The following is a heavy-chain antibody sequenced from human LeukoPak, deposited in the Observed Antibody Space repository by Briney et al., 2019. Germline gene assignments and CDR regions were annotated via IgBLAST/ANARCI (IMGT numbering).Heavy chain of an antibody. J-gene: IGHJ6*02. CDR2: IYHSGST. V-gene: IGHV4-4*02. CDR3: ARDMREWADSYYGMDV. D-gene: IGHD3-3*01. CDR1: GGSISSSNW. Sequence: PSGTLFLTRAVSGGSISSSNWWSWVRQPPGKGLEWIGEIYHSGSTNYNPSLKSRVTISVDKSKNQFSLKLSSVTAADTAVYYCARDMREWADSYYGMDVWGQGTTVTVSS.